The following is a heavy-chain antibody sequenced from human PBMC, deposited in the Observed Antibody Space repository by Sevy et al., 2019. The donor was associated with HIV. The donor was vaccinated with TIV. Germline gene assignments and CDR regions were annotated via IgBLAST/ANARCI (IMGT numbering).Heavy chain of an antibody. D-gene: IGHD3-10*01. V-gene: IGHV3-49*03. Sequence: GGSLRLSCRASGFNFGDYRMSWFRQAPGKGLAWVGFIRSKASGGTTQYAASVKGRFTISRDDSESIAYLQMNSLKIEDTAVYYCSKGGSGTGWFDPWGQGTLVTVSS. J-gene: IGHJ5*02. CDR2: IRSKASGGTT. CDR3: SKGGSGTGWFDP. CDR1: GFNFGDYR.